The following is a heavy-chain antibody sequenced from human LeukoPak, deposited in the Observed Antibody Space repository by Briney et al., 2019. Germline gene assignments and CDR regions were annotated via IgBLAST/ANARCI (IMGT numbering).Heavy chain of an antibody. CDR3: AKQTLVHYVWGELRFYDY. V-gene: IGHV3-23*01. CDR2: IGGNGGST. CDR1: RFTFSNYA. D-gene: IGHD3-16*01. J-gene: IGHJ4*02. Sequence: PGGSLRLSCAASRFTFSNYAMSWVRQAPGKGLEWVSAIGGNGGSTYYADSVKGRFTISRDNSKNTLYLQMNSLRAEDTAVYYCAKQTLVHYVWGELRFYDYWGQGTLVTVSS.